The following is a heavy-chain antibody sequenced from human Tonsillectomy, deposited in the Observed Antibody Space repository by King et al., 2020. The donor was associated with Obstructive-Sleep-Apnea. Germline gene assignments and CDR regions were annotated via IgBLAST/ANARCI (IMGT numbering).Heavy chain of an antibody. V-gene: IGHV1-2*02. J-gene: IGHJ5*02. CDR2: INPSSGAT. D-gene: IGHD2-2*01. CDR3: ARDRDAAAAIPVNWFDP. CDR1: GYSFTAYY. Sequence: VQLVESGAEVKKPGASVKVSCEASGYSFTAYYMHWVRQAPGQGLEWMGWINPSSGATNYAQKFQGRVTMTRDTSITTAYMELSSLRSDDTAVYYCARDRDAAAAIPVNWFDPWGQGTLVIVSS.